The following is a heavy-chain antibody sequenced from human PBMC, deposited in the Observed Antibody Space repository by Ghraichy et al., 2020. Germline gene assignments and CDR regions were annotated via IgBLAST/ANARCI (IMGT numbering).Heavy chain of an antibody. D-gene: IGHD6-13*01. CDR1: GFTFDDYT. V-gene: IGHV3-43*01. CDR3: AKDISYSSPIYFDY. Sequence: GGSLRLSCAASGFTFDDYTMHWVHQAPGKGLEWVSLISWDGGSTYYADSVKGRFTISRDNSKNSLYLQMNSLRTEDTALYYCAKDISYSSPIYFDYWGQGTLVTVSS. CDR2: ISWDGGST. J-gene: IGHJ4*02.